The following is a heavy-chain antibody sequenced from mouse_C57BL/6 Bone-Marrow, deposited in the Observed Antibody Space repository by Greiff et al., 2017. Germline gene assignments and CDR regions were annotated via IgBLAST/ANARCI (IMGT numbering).Heavy chain of an antibody. D-gene: IGHD1-1*01. J-gene: IGHJ1*03. CDR1: GYTFTGYW. CDR3: AKTVVATRADWYFDV. V-gene: IGHV1-9*01. CDR2: ILPGSGST. Sequence: VQLQQSGAELMKPGASVTLSCKATGYTFTGYWIEWVKQRPGPGLEWIGEILPGSGSTNYNEKFKGKATFTADTSSNTAYMQLSSLTTEDSAIYYCAKTVVATRADWYFDVWGTGTTVTVAS.